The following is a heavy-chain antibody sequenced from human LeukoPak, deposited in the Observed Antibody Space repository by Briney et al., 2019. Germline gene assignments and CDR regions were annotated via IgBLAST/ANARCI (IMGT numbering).Heavy chain of an antibody. Sequence: PSETLSLTCTVSGGSISSYYWSWIRQPPGKGLEWIGYIYYSGSTNYNPSLKSRVTISVDTSKNQFSLKLSSVTAADTAVYYCASSSGYCSSTSCPRGYYYMDVWGKGTRSPSP. J-gene: IGHJ6*03. CDR2: IYYSGST. CDR1: GGSISSYY. D-gene: IGHD2-2*01. V-gene: IGHV4-59*01. CDR3: ASSSGYCSSTSCPRGYYYMDV.